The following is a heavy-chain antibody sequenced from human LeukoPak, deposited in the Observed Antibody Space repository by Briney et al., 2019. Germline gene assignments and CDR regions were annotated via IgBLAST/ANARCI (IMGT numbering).Heavy chain of an antibody. D-gene: IGHD3-22*01. Sequence: GGSLRLSCAASGFTFSDYYMSWIRQAPGKGLEWVSYISSSSSTIYYADSVKGRFTISRDNAKNSLYLQMNSLRAEDTAVYYCARDRMDYYDSSGYPWYFDYWGQGTLVTVSS. CDR3: ARDRMDYYDSSGYPWYFDY. CDR2: ISSSSSTI. CDR1: GFTFSDYY. J-gene: IGHJ4*02. V-gene: IGHV3-11*04.